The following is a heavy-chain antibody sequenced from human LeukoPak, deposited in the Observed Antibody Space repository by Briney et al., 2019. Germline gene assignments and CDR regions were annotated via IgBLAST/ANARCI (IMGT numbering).Heavy chain of an antibody. J-gene: IGHJ1*01. D-gene: IGHD6-19*01. V-gene: IGHV4-34*01. CDR3: ARGRRGWIPPPAEYFQH. CDR1: GGSFSGYY. Sequence: SETLSLTCAVYGGSFSGYYWSWIRQPPGKGLEWTGEINHSGSTNYNPSLKSRVTISVDTSKNQFSLKLSPVTAADTAVYYCARGRRGWIPPPAEYFQHWGQGTLVTVSS. CDR2: INHSGST.